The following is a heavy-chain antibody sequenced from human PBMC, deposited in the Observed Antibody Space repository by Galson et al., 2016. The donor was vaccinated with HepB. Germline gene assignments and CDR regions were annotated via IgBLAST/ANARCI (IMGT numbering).Heavy chain of an antibody. CDR1: GASINNNNW. V-gene: IGHV4-4*02. D-gene: IGHD2-15*01. J-gene: IGHJ4*02. CDR3: ARGQEDQDGYDF. Sequence: SETLSLTCGVSGASINNNNWWSWVRQSPGQGLEWIGEIYRSGGTNYKPSLKSRVTMSIDKSKNQFSLRLTSVTAADTAVYYWARGQEDQDGYDFWGQGTLVTVSS. CDR2: IYRSGGT.